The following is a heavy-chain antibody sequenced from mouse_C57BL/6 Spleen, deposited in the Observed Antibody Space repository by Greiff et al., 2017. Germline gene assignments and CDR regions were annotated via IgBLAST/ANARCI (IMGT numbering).Heavy chain of an antibody. Sequence: QVQLQQPGAELVKPGASVKMSCTASGYTFTSYWITWVKQRPGQGLEWIGDIYPGSGSTNYNEKFKSKATLTVDTSSSTAYMQLSSLTSEDSAVYDCARWDYYGNYGEFAYWGQGTLVTVSA. CDR1: GYTFTSYW. CDR3: ARWDYYGNYGEFAY. D-gene: IGHD2-1*01. CDR2: IYPGSGST. J-gene: IGHJ3*01. V-gene: IGHV1-55*01.